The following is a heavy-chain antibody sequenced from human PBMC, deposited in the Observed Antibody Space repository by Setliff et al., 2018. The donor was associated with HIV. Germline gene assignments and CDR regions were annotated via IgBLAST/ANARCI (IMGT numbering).Heavy chain of an antibody. CDR3: ARDSGTNDHFLSPYYGALDF. Sequence: ASVKVSCKSSGYAFSDHYIHWVRQAPGQGLQWMGWINPRSGVTKYAQKFQGRFIMTTDTTINTLYMELERLTSDDTALYYCARDSGTNDHFLSPYYGALDFWGLGTLVTVSS. CDR2: INPRSGVT. J-gene: IGHJ4*02. CDR1: GYAFSDHY. D-gene: IGHD3-3*02. V-gene: IGHV1-2*02.